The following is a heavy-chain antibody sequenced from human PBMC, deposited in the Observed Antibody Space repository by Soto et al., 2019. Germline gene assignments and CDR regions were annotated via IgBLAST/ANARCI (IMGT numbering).Heavy chain of an antibody. Sequence: GGSLRLSCAASGFTFSSYWMHWVRQAPGKGLVWVARINSDAYYADSVKGRFSISRDNSKNTLYLQINSLRTDDTAVYYCAKDIVSCSYGVCHNRDHWGQGTQVTVSS. CDR1: GFTFSSYW. J-gene: IGHJ4*02. D-gene: IGHD2-8*01. V-gene: IGHV3-74*01. CDR3: AKDIVSCSYGVCHNRDH. CDR2: INSDA.